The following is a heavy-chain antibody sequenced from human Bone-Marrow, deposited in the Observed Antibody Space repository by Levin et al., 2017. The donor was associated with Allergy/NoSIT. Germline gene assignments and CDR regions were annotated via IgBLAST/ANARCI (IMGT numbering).Heavy chain of an antibody. CDR3: ATVTL. V-gene: IGHV1-24*01. CDR2: FDPEDGET. Sequence: ASVKVSCKVSGYNLTELSMHWVRQAPGKGLEWMGAFDPEDGETLYARKFQGRITMTQDTSTDTSYMDLGSLRSDDTAVYYCATVTLWGRGTLVTVSS. J-gene: IGHJ2*01. CDR1: GYNLTELS.